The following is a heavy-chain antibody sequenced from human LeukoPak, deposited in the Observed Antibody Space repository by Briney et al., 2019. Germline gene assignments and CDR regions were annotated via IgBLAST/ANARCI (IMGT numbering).Heavy chain of an antibody. CDR1: GFTFSSNW. CDR2: INLDGSEK. CDR3: VRYTSGTLDY. Sequence: GGSLRLSCEASGFTFSSNWMGWVRQAPGKGLEWVANINLDGSEKYYVDSLDGRFTVSRDNARNSLYLQMNSLRPEDTAVYYCVRYTSGTLDYWGQGTLVTVSS. V-gene: IGHV3-7*01. D-gene: IGHD6-13*01. J-gene: IGHJ4*02.